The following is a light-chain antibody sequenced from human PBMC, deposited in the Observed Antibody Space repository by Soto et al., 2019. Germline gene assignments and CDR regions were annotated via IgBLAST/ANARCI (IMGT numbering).Light chain of an antibody. Sequence: EIVLTQSPPTLSLTPGERATLSCRASQSVSSYLAWYQQKPGQAPRLLIYGASTRATGIPDRFSGSGSGTDFTLTISRLEPEDFAVYYCQQYGSSSITFGQGTRLEIK. CDR2: GAS. V-gene: IGKV3-20*01. CDR3: QQYGSSSIT. CDR1: QSVSSY. J-gene: IGKJ5*01.